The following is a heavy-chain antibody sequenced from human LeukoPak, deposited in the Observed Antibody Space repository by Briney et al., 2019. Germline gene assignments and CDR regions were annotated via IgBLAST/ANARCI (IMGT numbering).Heavy chain of an antibody. V-gene: IGHV3-30*04. D-gene: IGHD2-2*01. CDR3: ARGLIKDQLLLFDY. CDR2: ISYDGSNK. J-gene: IGHJ4*02. Sequence: GGSLRLSCVASGFTFRSYPMTWVRQAPGKGLEWVAVISYDGSNKYYADSVKGRFTISRDNSKNTLYLQMNSLRAEDTAVYYCARGLIKDQLLLFDYWGQGTLVTVSS. CDR1: GFTFRSYP.